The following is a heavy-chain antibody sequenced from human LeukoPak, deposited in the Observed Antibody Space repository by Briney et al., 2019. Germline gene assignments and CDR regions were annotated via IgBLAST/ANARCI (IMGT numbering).Heavy chain of an antibody. D-gene: IGHD2-2*01. CDR3: ARGVGYCSSTSCYGGEDY. Sequence: ASVKVSCEASGYTFTSYAMHWVRQAPGQRLEWMGWINAGNGNTKYSQKFQGRVTITRDTSASTAYMELSSLRSEDTAVYYCARGVGYCSSTSCYGGEDYWGQGTLVTVSS. CDR2: INAGNGNT. V-gene: IGHV1-3*01. J-gene: IGHJ4*02. CDR1: GYTFTSYA.